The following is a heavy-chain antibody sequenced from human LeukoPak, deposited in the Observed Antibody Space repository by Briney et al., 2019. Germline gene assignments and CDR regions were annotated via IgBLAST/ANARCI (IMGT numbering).Heavy chain of an antibody. CDR1: GGSISSGSYY. J-gene: IGHJ3*02. V-gene: IGHV4-39*07. CDR2: INHSGST. CDR3: ARETAEKIVGPRPHDAFDI. D-gene: IGHD1-26*01. Sequence: SETLSLTCTVSGGSISSGSYYWSWIRQPPGKGLEWIGEINHSGSTNYNPSLKSRVTISVDTSKNQFSLKLSSVTAADTAVYYCARETAEKIVGPRPHDAFDIWGQGTMVTVSS.